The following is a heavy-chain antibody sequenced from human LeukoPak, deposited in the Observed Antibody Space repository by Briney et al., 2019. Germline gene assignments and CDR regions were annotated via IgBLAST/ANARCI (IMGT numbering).Heavy chain of an antibody. CDR1: GYTFTIYG. D-gene: IGHD3-10*01. CDR2: ISTYNGNT. Sequence: GASVKVSCKTSGYTFTIYGITWERQAPGQGLERMGWISTYNGNTAYAQKVQDRVTMTTDTSTTTGYMELRSLRSDDTAVYYCARYYWARSGSYYDNYALDVWGQGTTVTVSS. CDR3: ARYYWARSGSYYDNYALDV. V-gene: IGHV1-18*01. J-gene: IGHJ6*02.